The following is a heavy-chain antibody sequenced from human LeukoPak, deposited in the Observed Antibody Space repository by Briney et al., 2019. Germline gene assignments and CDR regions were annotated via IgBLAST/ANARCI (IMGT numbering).Heavy chain of an antibody. D-gene: IGHD3-16*01. CDR3: ARRVYSFGYYMDV. V-gene: IGHV3-74*01. Sequence: PGGSLRLSCAASGFTFSSYWMHWVRQAPGKGLVWVSRINTDGSSTSYADSVKGRFTISRDNAKNTLYLQMNSLRAEDTAVYYCARRVYSFGYYMDVWGKGTTVTVSS. J-gene: IGHJ6*03. CDR2: INTDGSST. CDR1: GFTFSSYW.